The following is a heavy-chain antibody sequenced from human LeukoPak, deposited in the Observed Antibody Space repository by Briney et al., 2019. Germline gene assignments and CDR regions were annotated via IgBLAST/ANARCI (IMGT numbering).Heavy chain of an antibody. J-gene: IGHJ4*02. V-gene: IGHV3-48*04. Sequence: PGGSLRLSCVASGFTFSSYSMNWVRQAPGKGLEWVSYISSSSSTIYYADSVKGRFTISRDNAKNSLYLQMNSLRAEDTAVYYCARESVAGTRDFDYWGQGTLVTVSS. CDR2: ISSSSSTI. CDR3: ARESVAGTRDFDY. CDR1: GFTFSSYS. D-gene: IGHD6-19*01.